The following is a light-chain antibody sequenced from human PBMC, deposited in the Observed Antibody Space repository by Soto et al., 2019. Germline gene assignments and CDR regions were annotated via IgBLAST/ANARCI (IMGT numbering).Light chain of an antibody. CDR3: QQRSNWRFT. CDR2: DAS. Sequence: EIVLTQSPATLSLSPGERATLXXXASQSVSSYLVWYQQKPGQAPRLLIYDASNMATGIPARFSGSGSGTDFTLTISSLEPEDFAVYYCQQRSNWRFTFGPGTKVDIK. J-gene: IGKJ3*01. CDR1: QSVSSY. V-gene: IGKV3-11*01.